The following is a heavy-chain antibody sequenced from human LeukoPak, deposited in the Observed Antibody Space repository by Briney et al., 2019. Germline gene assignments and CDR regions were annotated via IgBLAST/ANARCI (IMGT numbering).Heavy chain of an antibody. CDR2: IYYSGST. Sequence: PSETLSLTCTVSGGSISSYYWSWIRQPPGKGLEWIGSIYYSGSTYYNPSLKSRVTISVDTSKNQFSLKLSSVTAADTAVYYCARDSGSSWSIPDYWGQGTLVTVSS. CDR1: GGSISSYY. V-gene: IGHV4-39*07. CDR3: ARDSGSSWSIPDY. D-gene: IGHD6-13*01. J-gene: IGHJ4*02.